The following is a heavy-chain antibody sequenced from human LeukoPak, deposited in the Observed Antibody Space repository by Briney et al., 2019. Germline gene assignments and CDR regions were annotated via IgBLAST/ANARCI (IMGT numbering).Heavy chain of an antibody. CDR1: GGSISTTRYY. Sequence: SETLSLTCTVSGGSISTTRYYWGWIRQSPGKGLEWIGSIFYSGDTYYNPSLKSRVTMSADTSKNRFSLRINSVTAADTAVYYCARRPPALGAFDIWGQGTMVSVSS. J-gene: IGHJ3*02. CDR3: ARRPPALGAFDI. CDR2: IFYSGDT. V-gene: IGHV4-39*01.